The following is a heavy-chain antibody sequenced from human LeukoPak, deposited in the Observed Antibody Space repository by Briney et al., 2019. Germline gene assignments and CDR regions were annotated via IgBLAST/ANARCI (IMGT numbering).Heavy chain of an antibody. D-gene: IGHD3-10*01. CDR2: IRQDGSEK. Sequence: GGSLRLSCAASGFTFSSFWMTWVRQAPGKGLEWVANIRQDGSEKYYVDSVEGRFTISRDNTKNSLYLQMNSLRSEDTAVYYCARDARGDGFDIWGQGTMVTVSS. CDR3: ARDARGDGFDI. CDR1: GFTFSSFW. J-gene: IGHJ3*02. V-gene: IGHV3-7*04.